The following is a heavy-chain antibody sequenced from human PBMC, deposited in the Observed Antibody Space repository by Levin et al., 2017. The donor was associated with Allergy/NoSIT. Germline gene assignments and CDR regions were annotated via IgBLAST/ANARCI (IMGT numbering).Heavy chain of an antibody. CDR1: GFSVSIKD. Sequence: GGSLRLSCAASGFSVSIKDMSWVRQAPGKGLEWVSVIYSGGSTYYAESVKGRFTISRDNSKNTLYLQMSSLRADDTAVYYCATLRNRGMDVWGQGTTVTVSS. CDR2: IYSGGST. D-gene: IGHD4-17*01. J-gene: IGHJ6*02. CDR3: ATLRNRGMDV. V-gene: IGHV3-66*01.